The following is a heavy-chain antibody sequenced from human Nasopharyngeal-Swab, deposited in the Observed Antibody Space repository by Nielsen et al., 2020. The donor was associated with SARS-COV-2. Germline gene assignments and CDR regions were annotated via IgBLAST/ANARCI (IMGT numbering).Heavy chain of an antibody. J-gene: IGHJ6*02. CDR1: GFNFNNYG. CDR3: AKRKEILWLGSQRHGMDV. D-gene: IGHD3-10*01. CDR2: ISYEGSIK. V-gene: IGHV3-30*18. Sequence: SCAASGFNFNNYGMHWVRQAPGKGLEWVALISYEGSIKHYADYVEGRFTISRDSSKNTLFLQMSSLRPEDTAVYFCAKRKEILWLGSQRHGMDVWGQGTTVTVSS.